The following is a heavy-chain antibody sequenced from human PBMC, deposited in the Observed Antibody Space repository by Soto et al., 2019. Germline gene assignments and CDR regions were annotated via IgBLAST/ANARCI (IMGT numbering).Heavy chain of an antibody. CDR3: ARALRRGGFYFDY. D-gene: IGHD3-16*01. CDR1: GFTFSDYY. J-gene: IGHJ4*02. CDR2: ISSSSSYT. V-gene: IGHV3-11*06. Sequence: QVQLVESGGGLVKPGGSLRLSCAASGFTFSDYYMSWIRQAPGKGLEWVSYISSSSSYTNYADSVKGRFTISRDNAKNSLCLQINSLRAEDTAVYYCARALRRGGFYFDYWGQGPLVTVSS.